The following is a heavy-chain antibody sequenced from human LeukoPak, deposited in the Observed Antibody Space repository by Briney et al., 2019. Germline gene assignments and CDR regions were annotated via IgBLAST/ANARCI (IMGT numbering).Heavy chain of an antibody. CDR2: ISSNGGST. V-gene: IGHV3-64*01. Sequence: PGGSLRLSCAASGFTFSSYAMHWVRQAPGKGLEYVSAISSNGGSTYYANSVKGRFTISRDNSKNTLYLQMGSLRAEDMAVYYCARDALQGYWEPTHFDYWGQGTLVTVSS. D-gene: IGHD1-26*01. CDR3: ARDALQGYWEPTHFDY. J-gene: IGHJ4*02. CDR1: GFTFSSYA.